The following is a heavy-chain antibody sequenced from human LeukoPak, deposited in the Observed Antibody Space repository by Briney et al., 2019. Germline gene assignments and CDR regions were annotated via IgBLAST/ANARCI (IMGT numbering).Heavy chain of an antibody. CDR1: ESIINKNG. Sequence: GGSLRLSCVVPESIINKNGFHWIRQVPGKGPEWLAFIGHDGNGIQYGDSVRGRFTISRDSSKNTVYLEMDTLRPEDTALYRCAKDLWYSYDIWGQGTKVTVS. J-gene: IGHJ3*02. CDR2: IGHDGNGI. V-gene: IGHV3-30*02. D-gene: IGHD2-21*01. CDR3: AKDLWYSYDI.